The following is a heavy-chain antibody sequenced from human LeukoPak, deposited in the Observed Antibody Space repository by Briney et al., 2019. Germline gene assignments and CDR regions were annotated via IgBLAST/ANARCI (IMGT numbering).Heavy chain of an antibody. J-gene: IGHJ4*02. CDR1: GFTFDDDG. D-gene: IGHD3-10*01. Sequence: GGSLRLSCAASGFTFDDDGMSWVRQVAGQGLEWGSGIDWNSVSTGYADSVKGRFTISRDNAKKSLYLQMNSLRAEDTALYYCARGSTMVSGYWGQGTLVTVSS. V-gene: IGHV3-20*04. CDR2: IDWNSVST. CDR3: ARGSTMVSGY.